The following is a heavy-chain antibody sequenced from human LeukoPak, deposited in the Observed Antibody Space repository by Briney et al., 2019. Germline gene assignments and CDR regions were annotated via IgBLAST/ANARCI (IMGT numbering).Heavy chain of an antibody. D-gene: IGHD2-2*01. J-gene: IGHJ5*02. V-gene: IGHV4-38-2*01. Sequence: KPSETLSLTCVVSGYSISSGYYWGWIRQPPGKGLEWIGSIYHSGSTYYNPSLKSRVTISVDTSKNQFSLKLSSVTAADTAVYYCARGEVVVVPAAIRFDPWGQGTLVTVSS. CDR3: ARGEVVVVPAAIRFDP. CDR1: GYSISSGYY. CDR2: IYHSGST.